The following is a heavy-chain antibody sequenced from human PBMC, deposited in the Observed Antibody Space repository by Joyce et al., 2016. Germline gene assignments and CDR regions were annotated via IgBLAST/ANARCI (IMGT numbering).Heavy chain of an antibody. J-gene: IGHJ4*02. CDR1: GFSFSNYA. CDR3: ARRLFGLDN. V-gene: IGHV3-23*01. D-gene: IGHD3-3*01. Sequence: EVQLLESGGGLVQPGGSLRRSCAASGFTSGFSFSNYAMNWVRQAPGKGLEWVSCISRSGDNTYYADSVKGRFTISRDNSKNTLYLQMSSPRVEDTAVYYCARRLFGLDNWGRGTLVTVSS. CDR2: ISRSGDNT.